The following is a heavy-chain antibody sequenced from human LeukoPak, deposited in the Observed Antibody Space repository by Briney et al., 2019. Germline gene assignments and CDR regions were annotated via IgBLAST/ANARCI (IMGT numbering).Heavy chain of an antibody. J-gene: IGHJ4*02. CDR1: GGSFSGYY. D-gene: IGHD6-13*01. CDR3: AGGIAAAWDY. V-gene: IGHV4-34*01. Sequence: SETLSLTCAVYGGSFSGYYWSWIRQPPGKGLEWIGEINHSGSTNYNPSLKSRVIISVDTSKNQFSLKLSSVTAADTAVYYCAGGIAAAWDYWGQGTLVTVSS. CDR2: INHSGST.